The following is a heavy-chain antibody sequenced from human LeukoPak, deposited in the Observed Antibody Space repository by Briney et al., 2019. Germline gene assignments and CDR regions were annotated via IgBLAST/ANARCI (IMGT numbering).Heavy chain of an antibody. D-gene: IGHD6-19*01. CDR3: VRGHFSSGWNAFET. CDR1: GFACSNHY. Sequence: GGSLILXCAASGFACSNHYMEWVRQAPGKGLGWVARTRNKANSYTTEYAASVKGRFTISRDDSRTSLYLQMNSLETADTAVYYCVRGHFSSGWNAFETWGQGTMVTVSS. J-gene: IGHJ3*02. V-gene: IGHV3-72*01. CDR2: TRNKANSYTT.